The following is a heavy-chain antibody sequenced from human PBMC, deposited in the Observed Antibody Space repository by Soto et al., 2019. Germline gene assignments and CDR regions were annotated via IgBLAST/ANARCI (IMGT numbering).Heavy chain of an antibody. D-gene: IGHD3-10*01. CDR3: ARRGYGPGFPYYYGMDV. V-gene: IGHV4-59*01. CDR1: GGSISPYY. Sequence: SETLSLTCTVSGGSISPYYWTWIRQPPGKGLEWIGYIYYSGSTNYNPSLKSRVTMSVDTPKNQFSLKLSSVTAADTAVYYCARRGYGPGFPYYYGMDVWGQGTTVTVSS. CDR2: IYYSGST. J-gene: IGHJ6*02.